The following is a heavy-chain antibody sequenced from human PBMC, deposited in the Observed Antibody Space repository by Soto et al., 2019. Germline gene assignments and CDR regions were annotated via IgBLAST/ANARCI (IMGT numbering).Heavy chain of an antibody. D-gene: IGHD2-15*01. Sequence: PVGSLRLSCAASGFTFSSYAMNWVRQAPGKGLEWVSAISGSGGSTYYADSVKGRFTISRDNSKNTLYLQMNSLRAEDTAVYYCAKGSQAYYYYGMDVWGQGTTVTVSS. CDR1: GFTFSSYA. CDR3: AKGSQAYYYYGMDV. J-gene: IGHJ6*02. CDR2: ISGSGGST. V-gene: IGHV3-23*01.